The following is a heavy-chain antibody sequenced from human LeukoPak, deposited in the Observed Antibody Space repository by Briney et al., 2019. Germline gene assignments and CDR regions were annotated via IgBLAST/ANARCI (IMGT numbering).Heavy chain of an antibody. J-gene: IGHJ4*02. D-gene: IGHD2-2*01. Sequence: TSSETLSLTCAVYGGSFSGYYWSWIRQPPGKGLEWIGEINHSGSTNYNPSLKSRVTISVDTSKNQFSLKLSSVTAADTAVYYCAALPYCSSTSCYDYWGQGTLVTVSS. CDR2: INHSGST. V-gene: IGHV4-34*01. CDR1: GGSFSGYY. CDR3: AALPYCSSTSCYDY.